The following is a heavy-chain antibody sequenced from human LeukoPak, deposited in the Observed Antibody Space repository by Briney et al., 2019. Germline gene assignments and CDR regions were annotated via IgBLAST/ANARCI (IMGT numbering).Heavy chain of an antibody. J-gene: IGHJ4*02. CDR2: IYYSGST. V-gene: IGHV4-59*01. D-gene: IGHD3-16*01. CDR3: ARATFGLYYFDY. Sequence: SETLSLTCTVSGGSISSYYWSWIRQPPGKGLEWIGYIYYSGSTNYNPSLKSRVTISVDTSKNQFSLKLSSVTAADTAVYYCARATFGLYYFDYWGQGTLVTVSS. CDR1: GGSISSYY.